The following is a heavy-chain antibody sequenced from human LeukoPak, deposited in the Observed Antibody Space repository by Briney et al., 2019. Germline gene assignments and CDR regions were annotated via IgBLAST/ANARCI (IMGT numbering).Heavy chain of an antibody. D-gene: IGHD6-19*01. CDR1: GYTFTSYD. CDR3: ARVHSSGTSIFYGMDV. J-gene: IGHJ6*02. V-gene: IGHV1-8*01. CDR2: MNPISGNT. Sequence: ASVKVSCKASGYTFTSYDINWVRQATGQGLEWMGWMNPISGNTGYAQKFQGRVTMTRNTSISTAYMELSSLRSEDTAVYYCARVHSSGTSIFYGMDVWGQGTTVTVSS.